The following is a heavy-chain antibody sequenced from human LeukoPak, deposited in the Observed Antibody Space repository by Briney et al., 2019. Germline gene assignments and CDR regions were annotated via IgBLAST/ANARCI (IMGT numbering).Heavy chain of an antibody. CDR1: GFTFSSYS. V-gene: IGHV3-21*01. J-gene: IGHJ1*01. CDR2: ISSSSSYI. Sequence: KTGGSLRLSCAASGFTFSSYSMNWVRQAPGKGLEWVSSISSSSSYIYYADSVKGRFTISRDNAKSSLYLQMNSLRAEDTAVYYCARDSDGSGTLWGIPAEYFQHWGQGTLVTVSS. CDR3: ARDSDGSGTLWGIPAEYFQH. D-gene: IGHD3-10*01.